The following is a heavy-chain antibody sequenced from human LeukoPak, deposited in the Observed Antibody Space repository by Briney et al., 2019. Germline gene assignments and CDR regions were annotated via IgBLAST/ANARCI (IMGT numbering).Heavy chain of an antibody. D-gene: IGHD5-24*01. Sequence: GGSLRLSCAASGFTFSSYDMHWVRHATGKGLEWVSAIGTAGDTYYPGSVKGRFTISRENAKNSLYLQMNSLRAGDTAVYYCARAPMYHNYPFDYWGQGTLVTVSS. CDR3: ARAPMYHNYPFDY. J-gene: IGHJ4*02. V-gene: IGHV3-13*01. CDR2: IGTAGDT. CDR1: GFTFSSYD.